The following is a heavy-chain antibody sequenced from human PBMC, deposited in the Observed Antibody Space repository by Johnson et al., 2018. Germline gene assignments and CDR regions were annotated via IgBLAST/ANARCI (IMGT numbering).Heavy chain of an antibody. D-gene: IGHD5-18*01. Sequence: VQLVQSGGGVVQPGRSLRLSCAASGFTFRSYGMHWVRQAPGKGLEWVTVIWYDGSIKYYADSVMGRFTISRDNSKNTLYLQMNSLGAEDTAVYYCARERGYSYGGILGDAFDIWGQGTMVTVSS. CDR3: ARERGYSYGGILGDAFDI. J-gene: IGHJ3*02. CDR1: GFTFRSYG. CDR2: IWYDGSIK. V-gene: IGHV3-33*01.